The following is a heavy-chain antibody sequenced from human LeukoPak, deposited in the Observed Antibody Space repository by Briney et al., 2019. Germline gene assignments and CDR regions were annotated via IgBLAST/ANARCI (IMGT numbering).Heavy chain of an antibody. CDR1: GFTFSSYS. D-gene: IGHD2-15*01. Sequence: KPGGSLRLSCAASGFTFSSYSMNWVRQAPGKGLEWVSSISSSSSYIYYADSVKGRFTISRDNAKNSLYLQMNSLRAEDTAVYYCASLGFCSGGSCYGSGLDYWGQGTLVTVSS. CDR3: ASLGFCSGGSCYGSGLDY. J-gene: IGHJ4*02. CDR2: ISSSSSYI. V-gene: IGHV3-21*01.